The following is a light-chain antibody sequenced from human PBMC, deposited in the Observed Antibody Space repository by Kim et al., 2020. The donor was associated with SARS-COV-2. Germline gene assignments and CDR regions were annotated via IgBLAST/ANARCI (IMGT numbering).Light chain of an antibody. J-gene: IGLJ2*01. CDR3: AAWDDSLSVVI. CDR2: SIN. Sequence: QSVLTQPPSASGTPGQRVTISCSGSSSNIGSNIVNWYQQLPGTAPKLLIYSINQRPSGVPDRFSGSKSGTSASLAISGLQSEDEADYYCAAWDDSLSVVILGGGAKVTVL. V-gene: IGLV1-44*01. CDR1: SSNIGSNI.